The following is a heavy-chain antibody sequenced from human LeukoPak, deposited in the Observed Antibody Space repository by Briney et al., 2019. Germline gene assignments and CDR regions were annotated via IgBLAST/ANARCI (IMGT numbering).Heavy chain of an antibody. J-gene: IGHJ3*02. CDR1: GFTFSSYS. Sequence: GGSLRLSCAASGFTFSSYSMNWVRQAPGKGLEWVSSISSSSCYIYYADSVKGRFTISRDNAKNSLYLQMNSLRAEDTAVYYCARDGAPITIFGVAADHDAFDIWGQGTMVTVSS. V-gene: IGHV3-21*01. D-gene: IGHD3-3*01. CDR3: ARDGAPITIFGVAADHDAFDI. CDR2: ISSSSCYI.